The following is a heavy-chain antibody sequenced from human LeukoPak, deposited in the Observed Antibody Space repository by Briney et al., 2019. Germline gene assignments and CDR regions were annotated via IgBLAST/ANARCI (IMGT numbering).Heavy chain of an antibody. CDR1: GFTFSNAW. D-gene: IGHD3-22*01. CDR3: TTYYYDSSGYPDY. CDR2: IKSKTDGGTT. Sequence: GGSLRLSCAASGFTFSNAWMSWVRQAPGKGLEWVGRIKSKTDGGTTDYAAPVKGGFTISRDDSKNTLYLQMNSLKTEDTAVYYCTTYYYDSSGYPDYWGQGTLVTVSS. J-gene: IGHJ4*02. V-gene: IGHV3-15*01.